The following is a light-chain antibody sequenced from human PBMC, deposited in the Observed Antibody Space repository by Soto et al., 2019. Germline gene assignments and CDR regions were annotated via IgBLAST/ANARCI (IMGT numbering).Light chain of an antibody. J-gene: IGLJ1*01. Sequence: QPVLTQPPSVSGAPGQRVIISCTGSSSNIGAGYHVHWYQQFSGTAPKLLIYGNTNRPSGVPDRFSGSNSGTSASLAITGLQAEDEADYYCQAYDGRLSGYVFGTGTKVTVL. CDR2: GNT. V-gene: IGLV1-40*01. CDR3: QAYDGRLSGYV. CDR1: SSNIGAGYH.